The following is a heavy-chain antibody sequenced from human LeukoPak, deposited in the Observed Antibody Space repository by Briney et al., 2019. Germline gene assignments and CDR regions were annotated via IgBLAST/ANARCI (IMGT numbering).Heavy chain of an antibody. J-gene: IGHJ4*01. Sequence: GESLKISCKGSGYSFTSYWISWVRQMPGKGLEWMGIIYPGDSDTRYSPSFQGQVTISADKSISTAYLQWSSLKASDTSMYYCARRRNPGWIRSCDFDYWGQGTLVTVSS. V-gene: IGHV5-51*01. CDR3: ARRRNPGWIRSCDFDY. D-gene: IGHD1-1*01. CDR2: IYPGDSDT. CDR1: GYSFTSYW.